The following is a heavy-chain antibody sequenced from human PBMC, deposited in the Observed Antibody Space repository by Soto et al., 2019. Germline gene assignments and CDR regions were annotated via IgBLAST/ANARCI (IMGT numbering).Heavy chain of an antibody. CDR3: TRGSRADSSGMGAH. CDR2: ISDDGTTT. CDR1: GFTFSMYW. J-gene: IGHJ4*02. D-gene: IGHD3-16*01. Sequence: GVSLRLSCVVSGFTFSMYWMHWVRQVPGQSPLWVSRISDDGTTTNYADSVRGRFTISRDNSKNTLYLQMNNLKPDDTAIYYCTRGSRADSSGMGAHWGQGTPVTAS. V-gene: IGHV3-74*01.